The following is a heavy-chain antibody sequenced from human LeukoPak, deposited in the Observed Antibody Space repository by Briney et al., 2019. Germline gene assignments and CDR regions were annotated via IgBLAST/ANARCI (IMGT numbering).Heavy chain of an antibody. J-gene: IGHJ4*02. Sequence: SQTLSLTCAISRDSVSSNSAAWNWIRQSPSGGLEWLGRAYYRSKWYIEYAVSVKSRITIHPDTPKNQFSLQLNSVTPEHAAVYFCARGTDRTGYNYWGQGTLVGDSS. CDR3: ARGTDRTGYNY. D-gene: IGHD6-13*01. CDR1: RDSVSSNSAA. V-gene: IGHV6-1*01. CDR2: AYYRSKWYI.